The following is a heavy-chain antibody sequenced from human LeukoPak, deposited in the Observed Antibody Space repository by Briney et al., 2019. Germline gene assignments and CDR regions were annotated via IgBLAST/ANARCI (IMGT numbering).Heavy chain of an antibody. Sequence: GGSLRLSCAASGFTFSSYAMSWVRQAPGKGLEWVAVISYDGSNKYYADSVKGRFTISRDNSKNTLYLQMNSLRAEDTAVYYCAREIPYYYDSSAFHYWGQGTPVTVSS. V-gene: IGHV3-30-3*01. CDR3: AREIPYYYDSSAFHY. CDR1: GFTFSSYA. J-gene: IGHJ4*02. D-gene: IGHD3-22*01. CDR2: ISYDGSNK.